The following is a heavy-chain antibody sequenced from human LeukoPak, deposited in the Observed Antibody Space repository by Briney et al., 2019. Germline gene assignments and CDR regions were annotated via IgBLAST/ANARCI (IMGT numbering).Heavy chain of an antibody. V-gene: IGHV6-1*01. CDR1: GDSVSSNSAA. D-gene: IGHD5-18*01. J-gene: IGHJ4*02. Sequence: SQTLSLTSAISGDSVSSNSAAWHWIRQSPSRGLEWLGRTYYRSKWYNDYAVSVKSRITINPDTSKNQFSLQLNSVTPEDTAVYYCARARGYSYGYSKSFDYWGQGTLVTVSS. CDR2: TYYRSKWYN. CDR3: ARARGYSYGYSKSFDY.